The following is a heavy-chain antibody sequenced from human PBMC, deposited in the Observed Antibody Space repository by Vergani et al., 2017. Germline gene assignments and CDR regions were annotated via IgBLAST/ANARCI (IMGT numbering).Heavy chain of an antibody. CDR2: IYYSGST. Sequence: QLQLQESGPGLVKPSETLSLTCTVSGGSISSSSYYWGWIRQPPGKGLEWIGSIYYSGSTYYNPSLKSRVTISVDTSKKQFSLKLSSVTAADTAVYYCARWGEMATIGAFDIWGQGTMVTVSS. V-gene: IGHV4-39*07. J-gene: IGHJ3*02. CDR3: ARWGEMATIGAFDI. D-gene: IGHD5-24*01. CDR1: GGSISSSSYY.